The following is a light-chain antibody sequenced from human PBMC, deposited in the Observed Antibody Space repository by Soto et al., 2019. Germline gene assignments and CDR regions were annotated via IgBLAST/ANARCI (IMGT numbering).Light chain of an antibody. CDR3: QHYGISIT. Sequence: GLIEAPCTLSLSRKKRATLSFMTSQSVSSSYLAWYQQKPGQAPRLLIYAASSRATGIPDRFSGSASGTGFTLTISRLEPEDFAVYYCQHYGISITFGQGTRLEIK. CDR1: QSVSSSY. V-gene: IGKV3-20*01. CDR2: AAS. J-gene: IGKJ5*01.